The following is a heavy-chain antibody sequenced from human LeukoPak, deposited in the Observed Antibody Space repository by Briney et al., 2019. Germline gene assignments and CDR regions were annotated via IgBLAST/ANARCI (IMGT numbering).Heavy chain of an antibody. CDR2: ISGSGGST. J-gene: IGHJ4*02. D-gene: IGHD3-16*01. Sequence: GGSLRLSCAASGFTFSSYAMSWVRQAPGKGLEWVPAISGSGGSTYYADSVKGRFTISRDNSKNTLYLQMNSLRAEDTAVYYCAKILRFGGYYFDYWGQGTLVTVSS. CDR3: AKILRFGGYYFDY. CDR1: GFTFSSYA. V-gene: IGHV3-23*01.